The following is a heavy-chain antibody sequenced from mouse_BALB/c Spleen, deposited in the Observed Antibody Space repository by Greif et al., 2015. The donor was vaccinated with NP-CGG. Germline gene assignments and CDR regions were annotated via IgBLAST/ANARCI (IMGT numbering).Heavy chain of an antibody. CDR2: ISYDGSN. V-gene: IGHV3-6*02. CDR1: GYSITSGYY. CDR3: ARITTALYYAMDY. D-gene: IGHD1-2*01. J-gene: IGHJ4*01. Sequence: EVQVVESGPGLVKPSQSLSLTCSVTGYSITSGYYWNWIRQFPGNKLEWMGYISYDGSNNYNPSLKNRISITRDTSKNQFILKLNSVATEDTATYYCARITTALYYAMDYCGQGASDTVSS.